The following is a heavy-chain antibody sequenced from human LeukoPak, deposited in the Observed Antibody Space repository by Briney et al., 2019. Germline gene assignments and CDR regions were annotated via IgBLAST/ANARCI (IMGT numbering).Heavy chain of an antibody. CDR3: ATSQGSWPDYFDY. CDR1: GFTFSSYA. CDR2: ISGSGGST. V-gene: IGHV3-23*01. J-gene: IGHJ4*02. D-gene: IGHD6-13*01. Sequence: PGGSLRLSCAASGFTFSSYAMSWVRQAPGKGLEWVSAISGSGGSTYYADSVKGRFTISRDNVRNSVYLQMNSLRAEDTAVYYCATSQGSWPDYFDYWGQGTLVTVSS.